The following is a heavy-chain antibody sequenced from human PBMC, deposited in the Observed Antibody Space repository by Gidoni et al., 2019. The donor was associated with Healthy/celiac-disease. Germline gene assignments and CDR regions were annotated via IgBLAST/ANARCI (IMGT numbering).Heavy chain of an antibody. D-gene: IGHD5-18*01. CDR2: ISYDGSNK. J-gene: IGHJ4*02. Sequence: QVQLVEPGGGVVQPGRSLRLSCAASGVTFSSYGMHWVRQAPGKGLEWVAVISYDGSNKYYADSVKGRFTISRDNSKNTLYLQMNSLRAEDTAVYYCAKDDEPYSYAPSSYFDYWGQGTLVTVSS. V-gene: IGHV3-30*18. CDR1: GVTFSSYG. CDR3: AKDDEPYSYAPSSYFDY.